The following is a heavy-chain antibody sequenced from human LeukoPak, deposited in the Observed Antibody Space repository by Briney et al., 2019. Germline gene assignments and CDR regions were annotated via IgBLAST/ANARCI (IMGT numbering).Heavy chain of an antibody. D-gene: IGHD3/OR15-3a*01. J-gene: IGHJ4*02. CDR2: ISYDGNNK. Sequence: GGSLRLSCAASGFTFSTYTMHWVRQAPGKGLEWVTVISYDGNNKYYADSVKGRFTISRDNSKNTLYLQMNSLRAEDTAVYYCARGGLTFDYWGQGTLVTVSS. CDR1: GFTFSTYT. V-gene: IGHV3-30*04. CDR3: ARGGLTFDY.